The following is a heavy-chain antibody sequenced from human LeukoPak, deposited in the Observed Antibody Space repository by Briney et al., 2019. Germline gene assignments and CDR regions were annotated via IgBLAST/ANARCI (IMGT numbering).Heavy chain of an antibody. J-gene: IGHJ6*03. CDR3: ARGYYDFWSGYYYYYHMDV. CDR2: INHSGST. CDR1: GGSFSGYY. V-gene: IGHV4-34*01. D-gene: IGHD3-3*01. Sequence: PSETLSLTCAVYGGSFSGYYWSWIRQPPGKGLEWIGEINHSGSTNYNPSLKSRVTISVDTSKNQFSLKLSSVTAADTAVYYCARGYYDFWSGYYYYYHMDVWGKGTTVTVSS.